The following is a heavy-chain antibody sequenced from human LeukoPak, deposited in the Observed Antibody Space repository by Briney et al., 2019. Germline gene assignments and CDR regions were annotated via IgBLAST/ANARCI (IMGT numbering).Heavy chain of an antibody. J-gene: IGHJ4*02. CDR3: AAGRVFDY. Sequence: PGGSLRLSCAASGFTFSDYYMSWIRQAPGKGLEWVSIIYSGGSTHYGDSVKGRFTISRDNSKNTVYLQMNSVGVEDTAVYYCAAGRVFDYWGQGTLVTVSS. CDR2: IYSGGST. V-gene: IGHV3-66*01. CDR1: GFTFSDYY.